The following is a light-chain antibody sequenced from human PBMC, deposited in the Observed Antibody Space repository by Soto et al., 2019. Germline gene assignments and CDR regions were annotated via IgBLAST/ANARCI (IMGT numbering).Light chain of an antibody. CDR1: ALPKKY. CDR2: KDN. V-gene: IGLV3-16*01. CDR3: LSADTSGPCYV. Sequence: SYELTQPPSVSVSLGQMARITCSGEALPKKYPCWNQQRPGQFPVLVVNKDNEWPSGIPARFSGSSSGTIVTVTISGVQAEDEADYYCLSADTSGPCYVFGTGTKLTVL. J-gene: IGLJ1*01.